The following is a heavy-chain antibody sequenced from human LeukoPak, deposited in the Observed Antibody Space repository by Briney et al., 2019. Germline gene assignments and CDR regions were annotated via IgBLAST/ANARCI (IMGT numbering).Heavy chain of an antibody. J-gene: IGHJ4*02. CDR2: MHHSGGT. Sequence: SETLSLTCAVSGYSISSGYYWGWIRQPPGKGLEWIGSMHHSGGTYYNPSLKSRVTISVDTSKNQFSLEVTSVTAADTAVYYCTRRESRGSSSDYWGQGTLVTVSS. CDR3: TRRESRGSSSDY. CDR1: GYSISSGYY. V-gene: IGHV4-38-2*01. D-gene: IGHD1-26*01.